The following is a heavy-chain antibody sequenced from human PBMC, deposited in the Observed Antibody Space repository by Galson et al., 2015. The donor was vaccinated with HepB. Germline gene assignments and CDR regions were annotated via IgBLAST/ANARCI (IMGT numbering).Heavy chain of an antibody. J-gene: IGHJ4*02. CDR2: IYYSGST. CDR1: GGSISSYY. V-gene: IGHV4-59*01. D-gene: IGHD6-19*01. Sequence: ETLSLTCTVSGGSISSYYWSWIRQPPGRGLERIGYIYYSGSTNYNPSLKSRVTISVDTSKNQFSLKLSSVTAADTAVYYCAREGEYSSGWYDYWGQGTLVTVSS. CDR3: AREGEYSSGWYDY.